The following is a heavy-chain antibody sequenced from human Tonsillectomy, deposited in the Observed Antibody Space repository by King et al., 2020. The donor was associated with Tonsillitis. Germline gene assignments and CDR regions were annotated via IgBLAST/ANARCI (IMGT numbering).Heavy chain of an antibody. CDR3: ASEGITMIQH. CDR2: ISSTSRTI. Sequence: VQLVESGGGLVQPGGSLRLSCAASGFTFSPYSMNWVRQAPGRGLEWVAYISSTSRTIYYADSVKGRFTISRDNAKNSLYLQMNSLKDEDKAVYYCASEGITMIQHWGQGTLVTVSS. V-gene: IGHV3-48*02. J-gene: IGHJ1*01. CDR1: GFTFSPYS. D-gene: IGHD3-22*01.